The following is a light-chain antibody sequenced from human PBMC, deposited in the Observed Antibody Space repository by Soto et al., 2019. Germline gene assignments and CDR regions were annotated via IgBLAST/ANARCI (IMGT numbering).Light chain of an antibody. CDR2: EVS. V-gene: IGLV2-14*01. CDR1: SSDVGGYNY. J-gene: IGLJ1*01. CDR3: SSYTSSSSPYV. Sequence: QSVLTQPASVSGSPGQSITISCTGTSSDVGGYNYVSWYQQHPGKAPKLMIYEVSNRPSGVSNRFSGSKSGNTASLTISWLQAEDEADYYCSSYTSSSSPYVFGTGPKLTVL.